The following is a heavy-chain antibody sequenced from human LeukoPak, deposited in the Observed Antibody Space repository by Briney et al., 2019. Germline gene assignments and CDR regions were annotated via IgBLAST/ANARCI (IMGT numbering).Heavy chain of an antibody. CDR1: GFTFDDYG. Sequence: RAGGSLRLSCAASGFTFDDYGMSWVRQAPGKGLEWVSGINWNGGSTGCADSVKGRFTISRDNAKNSLYLKINSLRAEDTALYYCARGLLDFYCSGGSCYLNNWFDPWGQGTLVTVSS. D-gene: IGHD2-15*01. J-gene: IGHJ5*02. V-gene: IGHV3-20*04. CDR3: ARGLLDFYCSGGSCYLNNWFDP. CDR2: INWNGGST.